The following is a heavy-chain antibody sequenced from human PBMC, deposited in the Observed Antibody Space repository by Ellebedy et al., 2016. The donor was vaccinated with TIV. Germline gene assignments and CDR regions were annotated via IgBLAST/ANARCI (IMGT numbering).Heavy chain of an antibody. CDR3: ARGQEVHGFVAYYYYGMDV. CDR1: GYTFTSYD. Sequence: ASVKVSXXASGYTFTSYDINWVRQATGQGLEWMGWMNPNSGNTGYAQKFQGRVTMTRNTSISTAYMELSSLRSEDTAVYYCARGQEVHGFVAYYYYGMDVWGQGTTVTVSS. CDR2: MNPNSGNT. V-gene: IGHV1-8*01. D-gene: IGHD3-16*01. J-gene: IGHJ6*02.